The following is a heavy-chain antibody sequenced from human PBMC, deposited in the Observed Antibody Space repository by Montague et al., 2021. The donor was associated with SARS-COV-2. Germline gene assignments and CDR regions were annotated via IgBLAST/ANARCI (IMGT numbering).Heavy chain of an antibody. V-gene: IGHV4-34*01. CDR1: GGSFMGYY. J-gene: IGHJ6*02. CDR3: ARLGAITLVRGITKADFSNYGMDV. D-gene: IGHD3-10*01. Sequence: SETLSLTCAVSGGSFMGYYWSWIRQPPGKGLEWIGEINHSGSTTYNPSLESRVSISVDTSNKQFSLKVTSVTAADTAVYYCARLGAITLVRGITKADFSNYGMDVWGQGTTVTGSS. CDR2: INHSGST.